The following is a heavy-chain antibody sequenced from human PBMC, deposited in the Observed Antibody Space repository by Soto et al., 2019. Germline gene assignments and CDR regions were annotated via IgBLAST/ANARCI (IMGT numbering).Heavy chain of an antibody. V-gene: IGHV3-74*01. Sequence: GGSLKLSCAASGFTFSSYWMHWVRQAPGKGLVWVSRINNDGSAATYADSVKGRFTISRDNAKNTVYLQMNSLRAEDTAVYYCVRDKPHNWFDPWGQGTPVTVSS. CDR3: VRDKPHNWFDP. CDR1: GFTFSSYW. CDR2: INNDGSAA. J-gene: IGHJ5*02.